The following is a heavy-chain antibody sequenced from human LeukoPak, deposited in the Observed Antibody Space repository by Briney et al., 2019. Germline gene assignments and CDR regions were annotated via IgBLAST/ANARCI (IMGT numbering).Heavy chain of an antibody. CDR1: GFTFSTYA. J-gene: IGHJ4*02. V-gene: IGHV3-23*01. D-gene: IGHD3-10*01. CDR2: ISGSGGTT. CDR3: AQDFGWY. Sequence: GGSLRLSCAASGFTFSTYAMSWVRQAPGRGLEWVSSISGSGGTTYYADSVKGRFTISRDNSKNTLYLQMNSLRAEDTAVYYCAQDFGWYWGQGTLVTVSS.